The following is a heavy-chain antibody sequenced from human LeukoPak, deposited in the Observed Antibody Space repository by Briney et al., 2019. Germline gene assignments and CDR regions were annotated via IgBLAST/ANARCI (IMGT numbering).Heavy chain of an antibody. CDR3: ATNILVRDIINWFDP. J-gene: IGHJ5*02. CDR1: GYIFADYY. D-gene: IGHD2-8*01. V-gene: IGHV1-2*02. Sequence: ASVKVSCKASGYIFADYYIHWVRQAPGQGLEWMGWIKPNSGGTRSAQKFQGRVTMTRDTSISTAYMELSSLRYDDTAVYYCATNILVRDIINWFDPWGQGTLVTVSS. CDR2: IKPNSGGT.